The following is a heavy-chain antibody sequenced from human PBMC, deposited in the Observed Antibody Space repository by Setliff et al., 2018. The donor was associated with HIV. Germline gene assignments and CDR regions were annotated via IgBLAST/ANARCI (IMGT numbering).Heavy chain of an antibody. CDR3: TRRQTGGGVRGAFDM. CDR1: GDYIDEYY. J-gene: IGHJ3*02. CDR2: VYSNGRA. Sequence: SETLSLTCIVSGDYIDEYYWSWIRQPPGRGLEWIGYVYSNGRADYSPSLKSRVSISVDTSKNHFSLRLSSVTAADTAVYYCTRRQTGGGVRGAFDMWGRGTLVTVS. D-gene: IGHD1-26*01. V-gene: IGHV4-59*08.